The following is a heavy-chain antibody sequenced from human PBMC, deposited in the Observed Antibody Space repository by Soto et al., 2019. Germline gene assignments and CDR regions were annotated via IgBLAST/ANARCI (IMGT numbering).Heavy chain of an antibody. CDR1: GYTFSNYG. CDR3: AMQHNDLWSDSPDVDY. D-gene: IGHD3-3*01. Sequence: QVQLVQSGGEVKKPGASVKVSCKASGYTFSNYGVSWVRQAPGQGLEWMGWITAYNGKTNYAHNFEGRVAMTIDTSTSTAYMELRSLRSDDTAFYYCAMQHNDLWSDSPDVDYWGQGTLVTVSA. J-gene: IGHJ4*02. CDR2: ITAYNGKT. V-gene: IGHV1-18*04.